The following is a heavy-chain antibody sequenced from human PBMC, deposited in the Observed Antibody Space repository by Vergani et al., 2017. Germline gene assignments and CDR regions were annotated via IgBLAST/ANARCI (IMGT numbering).Heavy chain of an antibody. Sequence: EVQLVQSGAEVKKPGESLKISCKGSGYSFTSYWIGWVRQMPGKGLEWMGIIYPGDSDTRYSPSFQGQVTISADKSISTAYLQWSSLKASDTAMYYCARDRSADSSGYLYYYYYYGMDVWGQGTTVTVSS. CDR1: GYSFTSYW. CDR3: ARDRSADSSGYLYYYYYYGMDV. V-gene: IGHV5-51*03. D-gene: IGHD3-22*01. CDR2: IYPGDSDT. J-gene: IGHJ6*02.